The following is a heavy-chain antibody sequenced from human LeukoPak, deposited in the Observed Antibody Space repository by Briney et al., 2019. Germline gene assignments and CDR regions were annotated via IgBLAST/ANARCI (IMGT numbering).Heavy chain of an antibody. CDR3: ARYSPYGVSSASFFDP. V-gene: IGHV4-59*08. CDR2: IYYAGGT. J-gene: IGHJ5*02. Sequence: SETLSLTCTVSGGSISGYYWSWIRQPPGKGLEWIGFIYYAGGTTYNPSLQSRVTISIDTSKNQFSLKLTSVTAADTAVYYCARYSPYGVSSASFFDPWVQGTLVTVSS. CDR1: GGSISGYY. D-gene: IGHD4-23*01.